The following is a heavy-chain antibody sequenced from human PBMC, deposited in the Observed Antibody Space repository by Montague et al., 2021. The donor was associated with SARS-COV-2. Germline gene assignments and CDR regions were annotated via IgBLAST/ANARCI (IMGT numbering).Heavy chain of an antibody. CDR3: ARGVETGTLFTYYYYGMDV. D-gene: IGHD1-7*01. V-gene: IGHV3-30-3*01. CDR2: ISYDGSNK. J-gene: IGHJ6*02. Sequence: SLRLSCAASGFTFSSYAMYWVRQAPGKGLEWVAVISYDGSNKYYADSVKGRFTISRDNSKNTLYVQMDSLRAEDTAVYYCARGVETGTLFTYYYYGMDVWGQGTTVTVPS. CDR1: GFTFSSYA.